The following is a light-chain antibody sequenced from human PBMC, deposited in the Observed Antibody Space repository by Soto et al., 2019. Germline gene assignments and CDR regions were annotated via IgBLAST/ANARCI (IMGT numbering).Light chain of an antibody. V-gene: IGLV1-40*01. CDR3: QSYDSSLSGVV. CDR2: DNN. Sequence: QPVLTQPPSVSGAPGQRVTISCTGSSSNIGAGYDVHWYQHLPGTAPKLLIYDNNNRPSGVPDRFSGSKSGTSASLAITGLQAEDEADYYCQSYDSSLSGVVFGGGTKLTVL. CDR1: SSNIGAGYD. J-gene: IGLJ2*01.